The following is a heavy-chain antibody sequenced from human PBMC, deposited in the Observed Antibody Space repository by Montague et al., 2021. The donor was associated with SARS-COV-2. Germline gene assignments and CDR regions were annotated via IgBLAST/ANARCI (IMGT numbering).Heavy chain of an antibody. J-gene: IGHJ1*01. V-gene: IGHV4-31*03. Sequence: TLSLTCTVSGGSISGHTYYWSWIRQHPGKGLEWIGYIYYSGDTYYNPSLKSRVTISVDTSKNQFSLKLRSVTAADTALYYCARGWGQWPVEHWGQGTLVTVSS. D-gene: IGHD6-19*01. CDR2: IYYSGDT. CDR1: GGSISGHTYY. CDR3: ARGWGQWPVEH.